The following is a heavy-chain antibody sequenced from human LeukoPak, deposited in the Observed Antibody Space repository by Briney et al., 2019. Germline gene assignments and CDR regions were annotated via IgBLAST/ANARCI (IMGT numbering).Heavy chain of an antibody. D-gene: IGHD3-10*01. CDR1: GYTFTGYY. Sequence: ASVKVSCKACGYTFTGYYMHWVGQAPGQGREGMGWINPNSGGTNYAQKLQGRVTMTRETPISTASVELSRLGSDDTPAYYCARDSELLWFRELADSENWFDPWGQGTLVTVSS. CDR2: INPNSGGT. J-gene: IGHJ5*02. CDR3: ARDSELLWFRELADSENWFDP. V-gene: IGHV1-2*02.